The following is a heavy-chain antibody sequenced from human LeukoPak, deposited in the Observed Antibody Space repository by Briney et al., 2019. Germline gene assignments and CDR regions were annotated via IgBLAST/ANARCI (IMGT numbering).Heavy chain of an antibody. D-gene: IGHD1-1*01. J-gene: IGHJ5*02. CDR2: ISNDGSKK. Sequence: GGSLRLSCAASGFTFSSYAMHWVRQAPGKGLEWVAVISNDGSKKYYGDSVKGRFTISRDNAKNSLYLQMNSLRAEDTAVYYCARDRSDSVGSWFDPWGQGTLVTVSS. V-gene: IGHV3-30*04. CDR3: ARDRSDSVGSWFDP. CDR1: GFTFSSYA.